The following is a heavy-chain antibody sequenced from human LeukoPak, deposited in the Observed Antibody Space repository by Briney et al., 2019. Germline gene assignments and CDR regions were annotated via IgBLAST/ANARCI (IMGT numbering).Heavy chain of an antibody. V-gene: IGHV1-3*01. CDR2: INAGNGNT. J-gene: IGHJ5*02. D-gene: IGHD3-22*01. CDR3: VRQPPGVYDTTQNWFDP. CDR1: GYTFTSYA. Sequence: ASVKVSCTASGYTFTSYAMHWVRQAPGQRLEWMGWINAGNGNTKYSQKFQGRVTITRDTSASTAYMELSSLKASDTAMYYCVRQPPGVYDTTQNWFDPWGQGTLVTVSS.